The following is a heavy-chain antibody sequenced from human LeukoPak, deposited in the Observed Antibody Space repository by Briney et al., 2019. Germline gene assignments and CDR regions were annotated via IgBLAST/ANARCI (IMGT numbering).Heavy chain of an antibody. V-gene: IGHV1-2*02. Sequence: ASVKVSCKASGYTFTGYYMHWVRQAPGRGLEWMGWFNPNSGDTSFAQKFQGRVTTTRDTSISTAYMELSRLRSDDTAVYYCAAVVGTGDYWGQGTLVTVSS. J-gene: IGHJ4*02. CDR1: GYTFTGYY. D-gene: IGHD2-2*01. CDR3: AAVVGTGDY. CDR2: FNPNSGDT.